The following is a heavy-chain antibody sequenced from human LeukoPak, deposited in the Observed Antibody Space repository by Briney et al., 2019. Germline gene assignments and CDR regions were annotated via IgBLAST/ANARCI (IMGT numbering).Heavy chain of an antibody. D-gene: IGHD2-15*01. J-gene: IGHJ6*02. Sequence: PGGSLRLSCAASGFTFDDYAMHWVRQAPGKGLEWVSGISWNSGSIGYADSVKGRFTISRDNTKNSLYLQMNSLRAEDTALYYCAKSAPYCSGGSCYESTRVGGPDYYYGMDVWGQGTTVTVSS. CDR1: GFTFDDYA. CDR3: AKSAPYCSGGSCYESTRVGGPDYYYGMDV. V-gene: IGHV3-9*01. CDR2: ISWNSGSI.